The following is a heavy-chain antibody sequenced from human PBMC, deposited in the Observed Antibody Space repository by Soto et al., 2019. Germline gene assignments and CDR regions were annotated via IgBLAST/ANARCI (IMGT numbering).Heavy chain of an antibody. Sequence: PGGSLRLSCAASGFTFSSYWMSWVRQAPGRGLEWVANIKQDGSEKYYVDSVKGRFTISRDNAKNSLYLQMNSLRAEDTAVYYCARSAIYSNHREGDYYYMDVWGKGTTVTVSS. V-gene: IGHV3-7*01. CDR2: IKQDGSEK. CDR3: ARSAIYSNHREGDYYYMDV. J-gene: IGHJ6*03. D-gene: IGHD4-4*01. CDR1: GFTFSSYW.